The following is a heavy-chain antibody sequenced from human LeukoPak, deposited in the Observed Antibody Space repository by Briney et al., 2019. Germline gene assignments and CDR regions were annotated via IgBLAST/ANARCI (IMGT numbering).Heavy chain of an antibody. CDR2: INPSSGST. CDR1: GYTFTSYF. J-gene: IGHJ4*02. V-gene: IGHV1-46*01. CDR3: ARDQEGFDY. Sequence: ASVKVSCKASGYTFTSYFLHWVRQAPGQGLEWMGIINPSSGSTSYAQNFQGRVTVTRDTSTTTVHMELRGLRSEDTAVYYCARDQEGFDYWGQGTVVTVSS.